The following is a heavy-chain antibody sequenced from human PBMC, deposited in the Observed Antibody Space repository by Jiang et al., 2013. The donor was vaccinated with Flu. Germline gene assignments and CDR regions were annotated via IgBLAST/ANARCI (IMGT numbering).Heavy chain of an antibody. CDR3: ASYYDGAFDI. Sequence: GKGLEWVSVIYSGGSTYYADSVKGRFTISRDNSKNTLYLQMNSLRAEDTAVYYCASYYDGAFDIWGQGTMVTVSS. D-gene: IGHD3-16*01. CDR2: IYSGGST. V-gene: IGHV3-53*01. J-gene: IGHJ3*02.